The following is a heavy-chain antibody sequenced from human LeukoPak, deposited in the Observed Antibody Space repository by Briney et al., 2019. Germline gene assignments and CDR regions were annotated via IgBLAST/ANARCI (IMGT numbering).Heavy chain of an antibody. V-gene: IGHV4-59*01. J-gene: IGHJ6*03. Sequence: ASETLSLTCTVSGGSISSYYWSWIRQPPGKGLEWSGYMYYSGNTNYNPSLKSRVTISADTSKNQFSLKLSSVTAANTAVYYCATTTVEYYYYYYMDVWGKGTTVTVSS. D-gene: IGHD4-11*01. CDR3: ATTTVEYYYYYYMDV. CDR1: GGSISSYY. CDR2: MYYSGNT.